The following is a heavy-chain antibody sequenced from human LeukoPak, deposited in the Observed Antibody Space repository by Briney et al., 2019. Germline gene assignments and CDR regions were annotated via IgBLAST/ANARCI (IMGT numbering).Heavy chain of an antibody. CDR2: IYPGDSDT. CDR1: GYSFTSYW. J-gene: IGHJ5*02. D-gene: IGHD2-2*01. V-gene: IGHV5-51*01. Sequence: GESLKISCKGSGYSFTSYWIGWVRQMPGKGLEWMEIIYPGDSDTRYSPSFQGQVTISADKSISTAYLQWSSLKASDTAMYYCARQIVPAATAVGPWGQGTLVTVSS. CDR3: ARQIVPAATAVGP.